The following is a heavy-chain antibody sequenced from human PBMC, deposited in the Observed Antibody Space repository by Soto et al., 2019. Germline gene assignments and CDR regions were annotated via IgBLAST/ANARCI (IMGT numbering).Heavy chain of an antibody. D-gene: IGHD2-8*01. CDR2: INPNSGGT. CDR1: GYTFTGYY. J-gene: IGHJ6*03. V-gene: IGHV1-2*04. Sequence: GASVKVSCKASGYTFTGYYMHWGRQAPGQGLEWMGWINPNSGGTNYAQKFQGWVTMTRDTSISTAYMELSRLRSDDTAVYYCARGAVLMVYVYYYYYMDVWGKGTTVTVSS. CDR3: ARGAVLMVYVYYYYYMDV.